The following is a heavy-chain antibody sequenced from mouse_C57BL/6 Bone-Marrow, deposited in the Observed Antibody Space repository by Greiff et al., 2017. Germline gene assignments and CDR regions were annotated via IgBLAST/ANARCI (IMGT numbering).Heavy chain of an antibody. CDR2: INPGSGGT. CDR3: AREGGYDYGDWFDY. D-gene: IGHD2-4*01. V-gene: IGHV1-54*01. J-gene: IGHJ2*01. Sequence: VQLQQSGAELVRPGTSVKVSCKASGYAFTNYLIEWVKQRPGQGLEWIGVINPGSGGTNYNEKFKGKATLTADKSSSTAYMQLSSLTSEDSAVYFCAREGGYDYGDWFDYWGQGTTLTVAS. CDR1: GYAFTNYL.